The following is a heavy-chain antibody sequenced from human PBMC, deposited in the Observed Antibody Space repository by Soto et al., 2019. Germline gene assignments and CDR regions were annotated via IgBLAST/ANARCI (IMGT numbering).Heavy chain of an antibody. V-gene: IGHV5-51*01. J-gene: IGHJ4*02. CDR3: ARGSGSYAAGFDY. Sequence: LKISCKGSGYSFTNYWVAWVRQMPGKGLEWMGVFYPGDSDTRYSPSFQGQVTISGDKSISTAYLQWSGLQASDTAMYYCARGSGSYAAGFDYWGPGTLVTVFS. D-gene: IGHD1-26*01. CDR2: FYPGDSDT. CDR1: GYSFTNYW.